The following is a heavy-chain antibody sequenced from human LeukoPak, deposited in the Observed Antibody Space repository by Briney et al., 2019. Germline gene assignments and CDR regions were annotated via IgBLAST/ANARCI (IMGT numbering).Heavy chain of an antibody. CDR2: INPSGGST. J-gene: IGHJ6*03. CDR1: GYTFTSYY. V-gene: IGHV1-46*01. Sequence: ASVKVSCKASGYTFTSYYMHWVRQAPGQGLEWMGLINPSGGSTSYAQKFQGRVTMTRDMSTSTVYMELSSLRSEDTAVYYCARGGHDYGGKLASYMDVWGKGTTVTVSS. CDR3: ARGGHDYGGKLASYMDV. D-gene: IGHD4-23*01.